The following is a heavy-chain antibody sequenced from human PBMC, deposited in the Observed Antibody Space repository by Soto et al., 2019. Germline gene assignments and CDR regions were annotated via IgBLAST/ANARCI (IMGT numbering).Heavy chain of an antibody. CDR2: IYPGDSDS. J-gene: IGHJ5*02. V-gene: IGHV5-51*01. Sequence: GESLKISCEGFGYNFATYWIAWVRQMPGKGLEYMGIIYPGDSDSRYSPSFQGQVTFSADKSISTAYMQWSSLKASDTAMYYCARHGLYGDYASNYFDPWDQGTLVTVSS. D-gene: IGHD4-17*01. CDR1: GYNFATYW. CDR3: ARHGLYGDYASNYFDP.